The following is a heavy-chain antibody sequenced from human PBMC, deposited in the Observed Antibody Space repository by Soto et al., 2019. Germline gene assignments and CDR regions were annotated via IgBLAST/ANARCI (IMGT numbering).Heavy chain of an antibody. D-gene: IGHD6-6*01. CDR1: GYTFTSYD. CDR2: MNPNTGST. Sequence: QVQLVQSGAVVRKPGASVKVSCTASGYTFTSYDVNWVRQTTGQGLEWMGWMNPNTGSTGFAQKFQGRLTMTRDTSKSTAYMELSSLTSEDTALYYCATASHISSVYYFYYGMDVWGQGTAVAVSS. CDR3: ATASHISSVYYFYYGMDV. J-gene: IGHJ6*02. V-gene: IGHV1-8*02.